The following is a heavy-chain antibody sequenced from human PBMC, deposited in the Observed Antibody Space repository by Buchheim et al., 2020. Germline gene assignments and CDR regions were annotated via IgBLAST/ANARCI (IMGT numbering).Heavy chain of an antibody. V-gene: IGHV4-34*01. CDR2: INHSGST. J-gene: IGHJ5*02. CDR3: ARGLHDYGVWFDP. Sequence: QVQLQQWGAGLLKPSETLSLTCAVYGGSFSGYYWSWIRQPPGKGLEWIGEINHSGSTNYNPSLKSRVTISVDTSKNQFSLKLSSVTAADTAVYYCARGLHDYGVWFDPWGQGTL. CDR1: GGSFSGYY. D-gene: IGHD4-17*01.